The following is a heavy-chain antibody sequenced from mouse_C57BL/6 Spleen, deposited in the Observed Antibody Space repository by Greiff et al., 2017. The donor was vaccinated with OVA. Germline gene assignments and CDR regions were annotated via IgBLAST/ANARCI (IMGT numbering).Heavy chain of an antibody. CDR2: IYPGDGDT. Sequence: VHLVESGAELVKPGASVKISCKASGYAFSSYWMNWVKQRPGKGLEWIGQIYPGDGDTNYNGKFKGKATLTADKSSSTAYMQLSSLTSEDSAVYFCARSAGYWYFDVWGTGTTVTVSS. CDR1: GYAFSSYW. D-gene: IGHD1-2*01. J-gene: IGHJ1*03. CDR3: ARSAGYWYFDV. V-gene: IGHV1-80*01.